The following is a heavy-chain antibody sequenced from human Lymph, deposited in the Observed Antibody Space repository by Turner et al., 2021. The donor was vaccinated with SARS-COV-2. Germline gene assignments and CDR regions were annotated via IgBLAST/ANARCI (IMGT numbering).Heavy chain of an antibody. V-gene: IGHV3-9*01. Sequence: EVQLVASGGGLVQPGRSLRLSCAASGFTFDEYAMHWVRQAPGKGLEWVSGISWNSGSIGYADSVKGRFTISRDNAKNSLYLQMNSLRAEDTALYYWAKGRRFGMDVWGQGTTVTVSS. CDR2: ISWNSGSI. CDR1: GFTFDEYA. CDR3: AKGRRFGMDV. J-gene: IGHJ6*02.